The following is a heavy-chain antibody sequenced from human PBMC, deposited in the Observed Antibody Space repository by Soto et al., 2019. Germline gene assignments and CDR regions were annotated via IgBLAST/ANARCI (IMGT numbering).Heavy chain of an antibody. CDR3: ARGKDDGGYDYIWGSYRSDHYYYYMDV. V-gene: IGHV1-18*01. CDR2: ISAYNGNT. D-gene: IGHD3-16*02. CDR1: GYTFTSYG. J-gene: IGHJ6*03. Sequence: ASVKVSCKASGYTFTSYGISWVRQAPGQGLEWMGWISAYNGNTNYAQKLQGRVTMTTDTSTSTAYMELRSLRSDDTAVYYCARGKDDGGYDYIWGSYRSDHYYYYMDVWGKGTTVTVSS.